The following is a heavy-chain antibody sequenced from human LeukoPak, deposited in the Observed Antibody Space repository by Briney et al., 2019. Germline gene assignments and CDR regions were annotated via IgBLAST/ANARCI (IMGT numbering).Heavy chain of an antibody. Sequence: GASVKVSCKASGGTFSSYAISWVRQAPGQGLEWMGRIIPILGITNYAQKFRGRVTITADKSTSTAYMELSSLRSEDTAVYYCARGPRGSGYYYVGNYWGQGTLVTVSS. V-gene: IGHV1-69*04. D-gene: IGHD3-22*01. J-gene: IGHJ4*02. CDR3: ARGPRGSGYYYVGNY. CDR2: IIPILGIT. CDR1: GGTFSSYA.